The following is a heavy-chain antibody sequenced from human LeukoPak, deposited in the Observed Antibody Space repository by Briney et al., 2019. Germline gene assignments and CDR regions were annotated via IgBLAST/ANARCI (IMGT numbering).Heavy chain of an antibody. D-gene: IGHD4-17*01. J-gene: IGHJ5*02. CDR2: IYSGGST. V-gene: IGHV3-53*01. CDR3: AREGYADYERFDP. Sequence: GGSLRLSCAASGFTVSSNYMSWVRQAPGKGLEWVSVIYSGGSTYYADSVKGRFTISRDNSKNTLYLQMNSLRAEDTAVYYCAREGYADYERFDPWGQGTLVTVSS. CDR1: GFTVSSNY.